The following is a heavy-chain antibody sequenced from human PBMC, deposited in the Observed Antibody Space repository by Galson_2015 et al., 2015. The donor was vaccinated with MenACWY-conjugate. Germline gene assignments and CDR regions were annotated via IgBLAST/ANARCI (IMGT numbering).Heavy chain of an antibody. CDR1: GFTFSSYW. CDR2: IKQDGSEK. J-gene: IGHJ6*02. Sequence: SLRLSCAASGFTFSSYWMSWVRQAPGKGLEWVANIKQDGSEKYYVDSVKGRFTISRDNAKNSLYLQMNSLRAEDTALYYCAREKDTAMVKGDYYYYGMDVWGQGTTVTVSS. V-gene: IGHV3-7*03. CDR3: AREKDTAMVKGDYYYYGMDV. D-gene: IGHD5-18*01.